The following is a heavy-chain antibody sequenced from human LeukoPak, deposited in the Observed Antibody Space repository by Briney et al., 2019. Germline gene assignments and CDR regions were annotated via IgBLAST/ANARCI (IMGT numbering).Heavy chain of an antibody. CDR1: GFTFSSYG. D-gene: IGHD5-18*01. V-gene: IGHV3-23*01. CDR2: ISGSGGST. J-gene: IGHJ6*03. Sequence: GGSLRLSCAASGFTFSSYGMSWVRQAPGKGLEWVSAISGSGGSTYYADSVKGRFTISRDNSKNTLYLQVNSLRAEDTAVYYCAKLQLGYYYMDVWGKGTTVTISS. CDR3: AKLQLGYYYMDV.